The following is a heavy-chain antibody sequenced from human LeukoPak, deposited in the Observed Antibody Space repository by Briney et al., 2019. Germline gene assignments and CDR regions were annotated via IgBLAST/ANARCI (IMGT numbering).Heavy chain of an antibody. D-gene: IGHD3-16*01. CDR1: GFTFDDYA. CDR2: ISWNSGSI. J-gene: IGHJ4*02. V-gene: IGHV3-9*01. CDR3: AKDIADYPGGGSYSDY. Sequence: GRSLRLSCAASGFTFDDYAMHWVRQAPGKGLEWVSGISWNSGSIGYADSVKGRFTISRDNAKNSLYLQMNSLRAEDTALYYCAKDIADYPGGGSYSDYWGQGTLVTVSS.